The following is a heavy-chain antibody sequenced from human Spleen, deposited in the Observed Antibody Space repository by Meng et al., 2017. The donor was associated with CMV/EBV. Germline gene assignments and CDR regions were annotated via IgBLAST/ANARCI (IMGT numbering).Heavy chain of an antibody. D-gene: IGHD1-26*01. Sequence: GGSLRLSCAASGFTFSDFYMSWIRQTPGKGLEWVSHISSSGSDRYYADSGKGRFTISRDNAEKSVYLQMNSLRVEDTAVYYCARDSSNIVGATPVDYWGQGTLVTVSS. CDR1: GFTFSDFY. V-gene: IGHV3-11*01. CDR2: ISSSGSDR. CDR3: ARDSSNIVGATPVDY. J-gene: IGHJ4*02.